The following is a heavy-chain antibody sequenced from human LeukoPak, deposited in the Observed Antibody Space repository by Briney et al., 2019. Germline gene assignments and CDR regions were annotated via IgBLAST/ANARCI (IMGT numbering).Heavy chain of an antibody. V-gene: IGHV3-21*01. J-gene: IGHJ3*02. CDR1: GFTFSTYS. Sequence: GGSLRLSCSASGFTFSTYSMNWVRQAPGKGLEWVSSISSSSSYIYYADSVKGRFTISRDDAKNSLYLQMNSLRAEDTAVYYCARDVNAAFDIWGQGAMVTVSS. D-gene: IGHD3-3*02. CDR2: ISSSSSYI. CDR3: ARDVNAAFDI.